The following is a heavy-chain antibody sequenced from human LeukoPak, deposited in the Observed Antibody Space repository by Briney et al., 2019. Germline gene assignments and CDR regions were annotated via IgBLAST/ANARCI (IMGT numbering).Heavy chain of an antibody. D-gene: IGHD5-12*01. CDR2: INAGIGNT. J-gene: IGHJ5*02. CDR1: GYTFTTYA. CDR3: ARGGYSGYDFPSWFDP. V-gene: IGHV1-3*01. Sequence: ASVKVSCKASGYTFTTYAMHWVRHAPGQRLEWMGWINAGIGNTKYSQNFQGRVTITRDTSATTAYMELSSLRSEDTAVYYCARGGYSGYDFPSWFDPWGQGTLVTVSS.